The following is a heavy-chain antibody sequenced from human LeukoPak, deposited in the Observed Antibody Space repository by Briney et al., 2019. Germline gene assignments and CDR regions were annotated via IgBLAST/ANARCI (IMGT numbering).Heavy chain of an antibody. CDR1: TSR. J-gene: IGHJ5*01. Sequence: ASVKVSCKATSRISWARQAPGQGLEWMGWIGTYGGDTYYAQKFQGRITVTTDTSTSTVYMELRNLRSDDTAVYYCARDLWNFYDDSGYNRDFDSWGQGTLVTVSS. CDR3: ARDLWNFYDDSGYNRDFDS. D-gene: IGHD3-22*01. CDR2: IGTYGGDT. V-gene: IGHV1-18*01.